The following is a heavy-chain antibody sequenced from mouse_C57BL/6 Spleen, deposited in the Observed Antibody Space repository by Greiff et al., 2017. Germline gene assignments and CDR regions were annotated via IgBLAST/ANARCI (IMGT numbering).Heavy chain of an antibody. J-gene: IGHJ2*01. Sequence: EVQGVESGGDLVKPGGSLKLSCAASGFTFSSYGMSWVRQTPDKRLEWVATISSGGSYTYYPDSVKGRFTISRDNAKNTLYLQMSSLKSEDTAMYYCARRLGDYGSSYYDYWGQGTTLTVSS. CDR2: ISSGGSYT. D-gene: IGHD1-1*01. CDR1: GFTFSSYG. V-gene: IGHV5-6*01. CDR3: ARRLGDYGSSYYDY.